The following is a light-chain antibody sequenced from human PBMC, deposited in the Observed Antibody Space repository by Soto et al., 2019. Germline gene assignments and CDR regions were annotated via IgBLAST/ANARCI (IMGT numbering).Light chain of an antibody. Sequence: QLVLTQSRSASASLGASVKLTCTLSSGHSTYAIAWHQQQPEKGPRYLMRLNSDGSHTKRDGIPARFSGSSSGAERYLTISSLQSEDEADYYCQTWDAGSVVFGGGTKLTVL. CDR1: SGHSTYA. J-gene: IGLJ2*01. V-gene: IGLV4-69*01. CDR3: QTWDAGSVV. CDR2: LNSDGSH.